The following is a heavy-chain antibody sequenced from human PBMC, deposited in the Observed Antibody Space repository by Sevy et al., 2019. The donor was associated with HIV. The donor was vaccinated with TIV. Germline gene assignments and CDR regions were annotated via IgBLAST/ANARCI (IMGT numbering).Heavy chain of an antibody. J-gene: IGHJ4*02. Sequence: GGSLRLSCAASGFTLSSDSMNWVRQAPGKGPEWVSSISSSSSYIYYADSVKGRFTISRDNAKNSLYLQMNSLRAEDTAVYYCARVGQNYYDSSGYYYPSFWDYWGQGTLVTVSS. D-gene: IGHD3-22*01. CDR2: ISSSSSYI. CDR3: ARVGQNYYDSSGYYYPSFWDY. CDR1: GFTLSSDS. V-gene: IGHV3-21*01.